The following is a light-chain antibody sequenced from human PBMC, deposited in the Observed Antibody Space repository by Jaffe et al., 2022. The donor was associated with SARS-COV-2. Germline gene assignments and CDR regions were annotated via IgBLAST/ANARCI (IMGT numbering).Light chain of an antibody. V-gene: IGKV3-20*01. CDR3: QQYGSLRT. J-gene: IGKJ1*01. Sequence: EIVLTQSPGTLSLSPGERATLSCRASQSVSSYFAWYQQKPGQAPRLLIYGASSRATGIPDRFSGSGSGTDFTLTISRLEPEDFAVYYCQQYGSLRTFGQGTKVEIK. CDR2: GAS. CDR1: QSVSSY.